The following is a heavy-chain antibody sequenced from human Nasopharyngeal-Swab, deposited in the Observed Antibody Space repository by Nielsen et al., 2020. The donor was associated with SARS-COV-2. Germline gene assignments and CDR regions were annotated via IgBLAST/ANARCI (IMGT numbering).Heavy chain of an antibody. V-gene: IGHV4-59*11. CDR2: VHNSGST. Sequence: SETLSLTCTVSGGSISRHYWSWIRQPPGKGLEWIGYVHNSGSTHYNPSLKSRVTISADTSKNQFSLKLSSVNAADTAVYYCASTLGYCSGGSCPWGFWGQGTSVTVSS. CDR3: ASTLGYCSGGSCPWGF. CDR1: GGSISRHY. D-gene: IGHD2-15*01. J-gene: IGHJ4*02.